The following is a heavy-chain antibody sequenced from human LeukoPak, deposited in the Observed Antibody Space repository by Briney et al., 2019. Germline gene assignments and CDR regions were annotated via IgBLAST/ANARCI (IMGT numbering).Heavy chain of an antibody. J-gene: IGHJ4*02. V-gene: IGHV3-30*18. D-gene: IGHD1-26*01. CDR2: ISYDGSNK. Sequence: PGGSLRLSCAASGFTFSSYVMHWVRQAPGKGLEWVAVISYDGSNKYYADSVKGRFTISRDNSKNTLYLQMNSLRAEDTAVYYCAKARAGGSYYFDYWGQGTLVTVSS. CDR3: AKARAGGSYYFDY. CDR1: GFTFSSYV.